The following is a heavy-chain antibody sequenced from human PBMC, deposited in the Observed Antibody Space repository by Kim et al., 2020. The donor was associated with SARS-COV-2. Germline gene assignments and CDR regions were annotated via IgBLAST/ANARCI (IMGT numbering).Heavy chain of an antibody. D-gene: IGHD6-19*01. V-gene: IGHV3-30-3*01. CDR1: GFTFSSYA. CDR3: ARGGGIAVAVPDY. Sequence: GGSLRLSCAASGFTFSSYAMHWVRQAPGKGLEWVAVISYDGSNKYYADSVKGRFTISRDNSKNTLYLQMNSLRAEDTAVYYCARGGGIAVAVPDYWGQGTLVTVSS. CDR2: ISYDGSNK. J-gene: IGHJ4*02.